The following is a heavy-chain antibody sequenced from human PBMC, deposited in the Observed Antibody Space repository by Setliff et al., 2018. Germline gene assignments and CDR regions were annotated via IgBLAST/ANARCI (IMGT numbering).Heavy chain of an antibody. CDR1: GVSISANHY. V-gene: IGHV4-39*01. CDR2: IDYSGNS. Sequence: ASETLSLTCTVSGVSISANHYWGWIRQPPGKGLEWIGSIDYSGNSYYNPSLTSRVTISVDTSKNQFSLKLSSVTAADTALYYCARHENDYGDYDDAFDIWGQGTMVTVSS. CDR3: ARHENDYGDYDDAFDI. J-gene: IGHJ3*02. D-gene: IGHD4-17*01.